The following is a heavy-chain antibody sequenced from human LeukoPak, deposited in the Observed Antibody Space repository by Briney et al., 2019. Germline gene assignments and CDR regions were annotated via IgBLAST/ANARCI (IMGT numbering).Heavy chain of an antibody. J-gene: IGHJ4*02. CDR3: VPQKGYGGNPLDY. Sequence: GGSLRLSCAASGFSFSNYWMHWVRQAPGKGLVWVSRINTDGTRTTYADVVKGRFTISRDNSKNTLYLQMNSLRAGDTAVYYCVPQKGYGGNPLDYWGQRTLVTVSS. CDR1: GFSFSNYW. V-gene: IGHV3-74*01. CDR2: INTDGTRT. D-gene: IGHD4-23*01.